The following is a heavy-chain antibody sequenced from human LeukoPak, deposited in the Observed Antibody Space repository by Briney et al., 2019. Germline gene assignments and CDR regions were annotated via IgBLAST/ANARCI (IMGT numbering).Heavy chain of an antibody. CDR3: AGDRTAYDFWSGEGDWFDP. CDR2: IIPIFGTA. J-gene: IGHJ5*02. CDR1: GGTFSSYA. V-gene: IGHV1-69*05. D-gene: IGHD3-3*01. Sequence: GASVKVSCKASGGTFSSYAISWVRQAPGQGLEWMGRIIPIFGTANYAQKFQGRVTITTDEPTSTAYMELSSLRSEDTAVYYCAGDRTAYDFWSGEGDWFDPWGQGTLVTVSS.